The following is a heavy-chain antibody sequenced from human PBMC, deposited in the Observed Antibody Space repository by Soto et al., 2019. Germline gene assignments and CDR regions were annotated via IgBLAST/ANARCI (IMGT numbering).Heavy chain of an antibody. CDR2: INPSGGST. CDR3: ARAGQSSAYYYSYGMDV. V-gene: IGHV1-46*01. D-gene: IGHD6-6*01. Sequence: QVQLVQSGAEVKKPGASVKVSCKASGYTFTSYYMHWVRQAPGQGLEWMGIINPSGGSTSYAQKFKGRVTMTRDTSTSTVYMELSSLRSEDTAVYYCARAGQSSAYYYSYGMDVWGQGTTVTVSS. J-gene: IGHJ6*02. CDR1: GYTFTSYY.